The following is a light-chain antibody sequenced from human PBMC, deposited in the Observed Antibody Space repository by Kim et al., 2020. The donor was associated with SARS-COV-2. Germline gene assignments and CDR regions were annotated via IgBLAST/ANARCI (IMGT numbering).Light chain of an antibody. CDR3: QEYKSDSWT. J-gene: IGKJ1*01. V-gene: IGKV1-5*01. CDR2: DAS. Sequence: GDRVTITCRASQTITIWLAWYQQKPGKAPSLLIYDASILESGVPSRFSGSGSGTEFTLTISSLQPDDFATYYCQEYKSDSWTFGLGTKVDIK. CDR1: QTITIW.